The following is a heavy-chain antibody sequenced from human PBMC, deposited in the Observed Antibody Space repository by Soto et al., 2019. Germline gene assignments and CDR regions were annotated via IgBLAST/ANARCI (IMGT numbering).Heavy chain of an antibody. CDR1: GGTFSSYT. Sequence: QVQLVQSGAEVKKPGSSVKVSCKASGGTFSSYTISWVRQAPGQGLEWMGRIIPILGIANYAQKFQGRVXXTXDXPPSTAYMELSSLRSEDTAVYYCAMEYCSSTSCYRDYWGQGTLVTVSS. CDR3: AMEYCSSTSCYRDY. J-gene: IGHJ4*02. D-gene: IGHD2-2*02. V-gene: IGHV1-69*02. CDR2: IIPILGIA.